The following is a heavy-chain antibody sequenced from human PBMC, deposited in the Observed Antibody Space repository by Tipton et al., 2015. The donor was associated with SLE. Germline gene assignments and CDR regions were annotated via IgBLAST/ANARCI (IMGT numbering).Heavy chain of an antibody. Sequence: SLRLSCAASGFTVSSNYMSWVRQAPGKGLEWGSVIYSGGSTYYADSVKGRFTISRDNSKNTLYLQMNSLRAEDTAVYYCASSGDCGGDCYEDYWGQGTLVTVSS. D-gene: IGHD2-21*01. CDR2: IYSGGST. J-gene: IGHJ4*02. CDR3: ASSGDCGGDCYEDY. CDR1: GFTVSSNY. V-gene: IGHV3-53*01.